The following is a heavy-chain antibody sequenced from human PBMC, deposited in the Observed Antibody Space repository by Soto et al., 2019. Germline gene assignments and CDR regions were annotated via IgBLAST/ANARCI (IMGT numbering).Heavy chain of an antibody. CDR3: ARYCGGGSCYFGAFDI. J-gene: IGHJ3*02. Sequence: QMQLQESGPGLVKPSGTLSLTCTVSGVSINSANWWTWVRQSPGKGLEWIGEIYHSGSTNFNPSLKSRVTISVADSKNQFYLELTSVTAADTAVDYCARYCGGGSCYFGAFDIWGQGTMVTVSS. CDR1: GVSINSANW. CDR2: IYHSGST. D-gene: IGHD2-15*01. V-gene: IGHV4-4*02.